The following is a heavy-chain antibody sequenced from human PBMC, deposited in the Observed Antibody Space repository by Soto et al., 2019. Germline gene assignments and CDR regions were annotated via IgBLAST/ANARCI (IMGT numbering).Heavy chain of an antibody. CDR3: ARELYYDSSGYHDY. Sequence: QVQLVESGGGVVQPGRSLRLSCAASGFTFSSYAMHWVRQAPGKGLEWVAVISYDGSNKYYADSVKGRFTISRDNSKNTLYLQLNSLTAEDTAVYYCARELYYDSSGYHDYCVQGTLVTVSS. D-gene: IGHD3-22*01. CDR1: GFTFSSYA. J-gene: IGHJ4*01. V-gene: IGHV3-30-3*01. CDR2: ISYDGSNK.